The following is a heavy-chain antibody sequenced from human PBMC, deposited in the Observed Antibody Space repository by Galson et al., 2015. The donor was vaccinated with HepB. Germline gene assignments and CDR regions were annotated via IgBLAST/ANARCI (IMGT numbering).Heavy chain of an antibody. Sequence: SVKVSCKASGYTFSGYYIHWVRQAPGQGLELMGWINPNSGGTNYAQKFQGRVIMTRDTSISTAYMELRRLTSDDTAVYYCARGRQPLRYCTTSTCPNVCLDPWGQGTLVTVSS. V-gene: IGHV1-2*02. J-gene: IGHJ5*02. D-gene: IGHD2-8*01. CDR2: INPNSGGT. CDR1: GYTFSGYY. CDR3: ARGRQPLRYCTTSTCPNVCLDP.